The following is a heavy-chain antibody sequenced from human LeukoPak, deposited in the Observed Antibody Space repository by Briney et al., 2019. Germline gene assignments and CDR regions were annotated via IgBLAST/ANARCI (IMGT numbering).Heavy chain of an antibody. CDR1: GFTFSNYF. CDR3: ARDQAYEGFYYYYGMDV. Sequence: GGSLRLSCSASGFTFSNYFLSWVRQAPGKGLEWVSSIGGSVNSTYYADSVKGQFTISRDNSKDTLYMHMDRLRAEDTAIYYCARDQAYEGFYYYYGMDVWGLGTTVIVSS. J-gene: IGHJ6*02. CDR2: IGGSVNST. V-gene: IGHV3-23*01. D-gene: IGHD3-22*01.